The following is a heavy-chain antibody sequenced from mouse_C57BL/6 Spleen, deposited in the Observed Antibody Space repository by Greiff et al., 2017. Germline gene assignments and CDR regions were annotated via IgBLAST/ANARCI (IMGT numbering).Heavy chain of an antibody. V-gene: IGHV1-55*01. CDR1: GYTFTSYW. J-gene: IGHJ1*03. Sequence: QVQLQQPGAELVKPGASVKMSCKASGYTFTSYWITWVKQRPGQGLEWIGDIYPGSGSTNYNEKFKSKATLTVDKSSSTAYMQLSSLTSEDSAVYYGAKPRFMTTVVATDWYFDVWGTGTTVTVSS. CDR3: AKPRFMTTVVATDWYFDV. D-gene: IGHD1-1*01. CDR2: IYPGSGST.